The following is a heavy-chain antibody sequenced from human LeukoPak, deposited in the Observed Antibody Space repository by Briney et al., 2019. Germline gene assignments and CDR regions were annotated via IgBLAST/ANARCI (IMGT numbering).Heavy chain of an antibody. CDR2: IKNKANSYNT. J-gene: IGHJ2*01. D-gene: IGHD2-21*01. V-gene: IGHV3-72*01. CDR3: VRVALRSCGDDYCSRYFDV. Sequence: GGSLRLSCAASGFTFSDHYMDWVRQAPGKGLEWVGRIKNKANSYNTEYDASVRGRFTSSRDDSKNSLYLQMNSLKSEDTAVYYCVRVALRSCGDDYCSRYFDVWGRGTLVTVSS. CDR1: GFTFSDHY.